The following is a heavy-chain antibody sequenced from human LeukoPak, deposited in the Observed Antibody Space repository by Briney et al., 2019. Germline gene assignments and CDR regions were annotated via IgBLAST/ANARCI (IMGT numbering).Heavy chain of an antibody. J-gene: IGHJ5*02. CDR1: RYTVTNYV. CDR2: ISPYNGNT. CDR3: ARDLPAGSIP. V-gene: IGHV1-18*01. D-gene: IGHD6-19*01. Sequence: ASVRVSCKTSRYTVTNYVISWLRQAPGQGLEWMGWISPYNGNTKYAQNIKGRVTMTTDTSTTTAYMEMRSLRSDDTAVYYCARDLPAGSIPWGQGTLVTVSS.